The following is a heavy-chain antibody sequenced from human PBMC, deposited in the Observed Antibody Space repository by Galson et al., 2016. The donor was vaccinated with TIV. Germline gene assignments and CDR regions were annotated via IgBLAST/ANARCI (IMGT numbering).Heavy chain of an antibody. CDR2: IYPGDSDT. CDR3: ARHGGGGNIDGVPFDY. CDR1: GYRFSNYW. J-gene: IGHJ4*02. V-gene: IGHV5-51*01. Sequence: QSGAEVKKPGESLKISCQGSGYRFSNYWIGWVRQMPGKGLEWMGIIYPGDSDTRYSPSFRGQVTFSADKSTSTAYLQWISLKASDSAIYYCARHGGGGNIDGVPFDYWGQGTLVTVSS. D-gene: IGHD2-8*01.